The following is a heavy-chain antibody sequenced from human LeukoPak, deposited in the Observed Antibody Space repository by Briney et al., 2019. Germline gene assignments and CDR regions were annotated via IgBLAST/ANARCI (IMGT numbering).Heavy chain of an antibody. CDR2: INPNSGGT. CDR1: GYTFTGYY. Sequence: ASVKLSCKASGYTFTGYYMHWVRQAPGQGLEWMGWINPNSGGTNYAQKFQGRVTMTRDTSISTAYMELSRLRSDDTAVYYFARVHRGATTYFYYWGQGTLVTVSS. J-gene: IGHJ4*02. D-gene: IGHD1-26*01. V-gene: IGHV1-2*02. CDR3: ARVHRGATTYFYY.